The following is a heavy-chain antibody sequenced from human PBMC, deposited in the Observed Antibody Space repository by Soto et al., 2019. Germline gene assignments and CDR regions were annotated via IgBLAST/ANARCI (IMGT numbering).Heavy chain of an antibody. Sequence: ASVKVSCKASGYTFTSYDINWVRQATGQGLEWMGWINPNSGGTNYAQKFQGWVTMTRDTSISTAYMELSRLRSDDTAVYYCARGGIAVAAPLYYFDYWGQGTLVTVSS. V-gene: IGHV1-2*04. CDR2: INPNSGGT. CDR3: ARGGIAVAAPLYYFDY. D-gene: IGHD6-19*01. CDR1: GYTFTSYD. J-gene: IGHJ4*02.